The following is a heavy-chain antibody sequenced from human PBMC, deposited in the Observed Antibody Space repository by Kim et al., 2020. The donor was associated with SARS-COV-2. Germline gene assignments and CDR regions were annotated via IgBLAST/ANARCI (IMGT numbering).Heavy chain of an antibody. D-gene: IGHD2-21*02. CDR3: ARQSSGPRPVYCGGDCYSSGAFDI. J-gene: IGHJ3*02. CDR1: GYSFTSYW. Sequence: GESLKISCKGSGYSFTSYWISWVRQMPGKGLEWMGRIDPSDSYTNYSPSFQGHVTISADKSISTAYLQWSSLKASDTAMYYCARQSSGPRPVYCGGDCYSSGAFDIWGQGTMVTVSS. CDR2: IDPSDSYT. V-gene: IGHV5-10-1*01.